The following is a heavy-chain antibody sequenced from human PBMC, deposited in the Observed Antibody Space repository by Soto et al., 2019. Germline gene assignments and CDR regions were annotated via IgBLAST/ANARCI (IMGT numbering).Heavy chain of an antibody. CDR2: ISAYNGNT. J-gene: IGHJ6*03. CDR3: ARATRATNNYYYYYMDV. V-gene: IGHV1-18*01. CDR1: GYTFTSYG. D-gene: IGHD1-26*01. Sequence: ASVQVSCKASGYTFTSYGISWVRQAPGQGLEWMGWISAYNGNTNYAQKLQGRVTMTTDTSTSTAYMELRSLRSDDTAVYYCARATRATNNYYYYYMDVWGKGTTVTVSS.